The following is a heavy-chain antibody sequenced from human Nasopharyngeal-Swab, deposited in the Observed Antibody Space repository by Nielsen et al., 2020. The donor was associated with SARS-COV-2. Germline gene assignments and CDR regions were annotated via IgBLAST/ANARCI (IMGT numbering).Heavy chain of an antibody. J-gene: IGHJ6*02. CDR1: GYTFTGYY. CDR3: ARDGDVVVVAATWYYYYYGMDV. D-gene: IGHD2-15*01. V-gene: IGHV1-2*02. Sequence: ASVKVSCKASGYTFTGYYMHWVRQAPGQGLEWMGWINPNSGGTNYAQKFQGRVTMTRDTSISTAYMELSSLRSEDTAVYYCARDGDVVVVAATWYYYYYGMDVWGQGTTVTVSS. CDR2: INPNSGGT.